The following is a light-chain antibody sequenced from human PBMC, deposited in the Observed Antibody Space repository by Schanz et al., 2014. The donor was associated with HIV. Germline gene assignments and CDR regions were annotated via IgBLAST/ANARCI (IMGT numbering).Light chain of an antibody. CDR2: GVF. CDR1: NNDIGSYTY. Sequence: QSALTQPASVSGSPGQSITFSCTGTNNDIGSYTYVSWYQQHPDKAPKLVVYGVFDRPSGVSNRFSGSKSGNTASLTISALQAEDEADYYCTSYTTTNTWLFGGGTKLTVL. V-gene: IGLV2-14*03. J-gene: IGLJ3*02. CDR3: TSYTTTNTWL.